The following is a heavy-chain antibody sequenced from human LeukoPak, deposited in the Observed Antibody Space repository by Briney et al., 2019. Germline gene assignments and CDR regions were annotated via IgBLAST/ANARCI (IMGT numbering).Heavy chain of an antibody. V-gene: IGHV3-30*18. CDR2: ISYDGSNK. CDR3: AKDQTSSSGWYSTFDY. CDR1: GFTFSSYG. J-gene: IGHJ4*02. D-gene: IGHD6-19*01. Sequence: PGGSLRLSCAASGFTFSSYGMHWVRQAPGKGLEWVAVISYDGSNKYYADSVKGRFTISRDNSKNTLYLQMNSLRAEDTAVYYCAKDQTSSSGWYSTFDYWGQGTLVTVSS.